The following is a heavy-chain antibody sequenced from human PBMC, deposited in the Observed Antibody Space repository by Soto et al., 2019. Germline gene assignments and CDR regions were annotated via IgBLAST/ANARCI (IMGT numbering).Heavy chain of an antibody. V-gene: IGHV3-23*01. J-gene: IGHJ6*02. Sequence: GGSLRLSCAASGFTFNNYALNWVRQAPGKGLEWVSSISGTGGSTFYAGSAKGRFTISRDNSKNTLFLQMTSLRAEDTAVYYCAKDLGGYYYYYGMDVWGQGTTVTVSS. CDR2: ISGTGGST. CDR1: GFTFNNYA. CDR3: AKDLGGYYYYYGMDV. D-gene: IGHD3-16*01.